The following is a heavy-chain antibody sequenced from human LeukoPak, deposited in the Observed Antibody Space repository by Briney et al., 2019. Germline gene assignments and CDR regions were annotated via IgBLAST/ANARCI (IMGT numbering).Heavy chain of an antibody. Sequence: PGGSLRLSCAASGFTSSNYGMHWVRQAPGKGLEWVAFISYDGSNKYYADSVKGRFTISRDNSKNTLYLQMNSLRAEDTAVYYCAKHYYGSGSYYNEGSFDYWGQGALVTVSS. CDR2: ISYDGSNK. CDR3: AKHYYGSGSYYNEGSFDY. J-gene: IGHJ4*02. V-gene: IGHV3-30*18. CDR1: GFTSSNYG. D-gene: IGHD3-10*01.